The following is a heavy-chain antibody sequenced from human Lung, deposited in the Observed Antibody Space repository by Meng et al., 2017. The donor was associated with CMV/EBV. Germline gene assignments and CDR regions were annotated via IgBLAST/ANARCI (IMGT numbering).Heavy chain of an antibody. CDR1: GFTFGNYS. D-gene: IGHD3-3*01. Sequence: GESLKISCTTSGFTFGNYSMSWVRQAPGKGLEWVGFIRSKPYGGTTDYAASVKGRFTISRDDSKSIAYLQMNSLKTEDTAIYYCAPNYDFFAFWGQGTLVTVSS. V-gene: IGHV3-49*04. CDR3: APNYDFFAF. J-gene: IGHJ4*02. CDR2: IRSKPYGGTT.